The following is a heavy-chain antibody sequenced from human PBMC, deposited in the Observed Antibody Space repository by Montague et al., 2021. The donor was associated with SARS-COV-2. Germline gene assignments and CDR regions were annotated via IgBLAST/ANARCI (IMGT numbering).Heavy chain of an antibody. V-gene: IGHV4-4*07. J-gene: IGHJ6*02. Sequence: SETLSLTCTVSGGSISSYYWSWIRQSAGKGLEWIGRTHTSGSTDXXPSLNSRVTMSVDTSKNQFSLKLSSVTAADTAVYYCASGKYYDFWSGYYSHDYVSGMDVWGQGTTVTVSS. CDR3: ASGKYYDFWSGYYSHDYVSGMDV. D-gene: IGHD3-3*01. CDR1: GGSISSYY. CDR2: THTSGST.